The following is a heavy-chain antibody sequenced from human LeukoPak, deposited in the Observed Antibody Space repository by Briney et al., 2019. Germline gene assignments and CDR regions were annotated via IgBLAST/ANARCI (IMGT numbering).Heavy chain of an antibody. CDR1: GFTFSDYA. V-gene: IGHV3-64D*06. Sequence: GGSLRLSCSASGFTFSDYAMHWVRKAPGKGLEYVASVSSNGGSTYYADSVRVRFTISRDNSKNMMYLQMSSLRAEDTAVYYCVKEGAFLTYFDHWGEGSLVTVSS. D-gene: IGHD3-9*01. CDR3: VKEGAFLTYFDH. CDR2: VSSNGGST. J-gene: IGHJ4*02.